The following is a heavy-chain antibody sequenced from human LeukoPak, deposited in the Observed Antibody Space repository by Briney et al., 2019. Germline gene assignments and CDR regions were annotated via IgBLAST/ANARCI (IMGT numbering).Heavy chain of an antibody. Sequence: GASVKVSCKASGGTFSSYAISWVRQAPGQGLERMGGIIPIFGTANYAQKFQGRVTITADESTSTAYMELSSLRSEDTAVYYCARDGGAAYYYYYYMDVWGKGTTVTVSS. CDR3: ARDGGAAYYYYYYMDV. V-gene: IGHV1-69*13. CDR2: IIPIFGTA. CDR1: GGTFSSYA. J-gene: IGHJ6*03. D-gene: IGHD6-13*01.